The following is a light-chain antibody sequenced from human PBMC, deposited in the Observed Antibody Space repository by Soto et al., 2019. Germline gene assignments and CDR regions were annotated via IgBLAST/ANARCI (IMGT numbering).Light chain of an antibody. CDR1: QSVSSNY. J-gene: IGKJ4*01. V-gene: IGKV3-20*01. CDR3: QQYGTSPPLT. CDR2: GAS. Sequence: EIVLTQSPGTLSLSPGETATLSCRASQSVSSNYLAWNQQKPGQAPRLLIYGASSRATGIPDRFSGSGSATDFTLTISRLEPEDFAVYYCQQYGTSPPLTFGGGTKVEI.